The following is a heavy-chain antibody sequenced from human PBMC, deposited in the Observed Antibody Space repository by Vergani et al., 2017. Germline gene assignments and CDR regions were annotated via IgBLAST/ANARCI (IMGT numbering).Heavy chain of an antibody. J-gene: IGHJ6*03. D-gene: IGHD4-11*01. CDR2: IDNTGRP. V-gene: IGHV4-34*01. CDR1: GGSFTSYH. Sequence: QVQLQQWGGGLLKPSETLSLTCVVNGGSFTSYHWTWIRQSPGEGLDWVGDIDNTGRPDYNPSLKSRSTMSVDKSRNQFSLTLNSMTATDTAIYFCARVNTETNGHLYYYYYMDVWGQGTAVTVS. CDR3: ARVNTETNGHLYYYYYMDV.